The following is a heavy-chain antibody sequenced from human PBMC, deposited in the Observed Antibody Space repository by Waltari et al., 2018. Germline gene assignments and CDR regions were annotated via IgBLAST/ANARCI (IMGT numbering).Heavy chain of an antibody. D-gene: IGHD3-10*01. CDR2: IYYSGST. CDR3: ARDGPSPMEPGLNPFYGMDV. CDR1: GGSISSSSYY. J-gene: IGHJ6*02. V-gene: IGHV4-39*07. Sequence: QLQLQESGPGLVKPSETLSLTCTVSGGSISSSSYYWGWIRQPPGKGLEWIGSIYYSGSTYDNPSLKSRVTRSVDTSKNQFSLKLSSVTAADTAVYYCARDGPSPMEPGLNPFYGMDVWGQGTTVTVSS.